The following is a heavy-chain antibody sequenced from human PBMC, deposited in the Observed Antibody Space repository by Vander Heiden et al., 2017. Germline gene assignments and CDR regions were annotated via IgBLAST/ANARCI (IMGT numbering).Heavy chain of an antibody. CDR2: IWYDGDNK. Sequence: QVQLVESGGGVVQPGRALRLSCAASGFTFTTYGIHWVRQAPGRVLEWVAHIWYDGDNKYYADSLKGRFTISRDNSKNTVYLQMNSLRPDDTAVYYCARDPSTMDGDYPRYWGQGTLVTVSS. CDR3: ARDPSTMDGDYPRY. D-gene: IGHD4-17*01. J-gene: IGHJ4*02. CDR1: GFTFTTYG. V-gene: IGHV3-33*01.